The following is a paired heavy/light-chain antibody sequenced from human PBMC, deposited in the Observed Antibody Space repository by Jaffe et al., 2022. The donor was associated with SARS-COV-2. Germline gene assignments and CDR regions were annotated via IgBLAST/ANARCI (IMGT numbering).Heavy chain of an antibody. J-gene: IGHJ4*02. CDR2: ISSGGSPI. CDR1: GFTFSGYS. V-gene: IGHV3-48*02. Sequence: EVQLVESGGGLVQPGGSLRLSCAASGFTFSGYSMNWVRQAPGKGLEWVSYISSGGSPIHYADSVKGRFTISRDNANNSLYLQMNSLRDEDTAVYYCARDYDSSGRAFDYWGQGTLVTVSS. D-gene: IGHD3-22*01. CDR3: ARDYDSSGRAFDY.
Light chain of an antibody. CDR3: GTWDSSLSGVV. CDR2: DNN. V-gene: IGLV1-51*01. Sequence: QSVLTQPPSVSAAPGQKVTISCSGSRSNMGIHYVSWYQQLPGTAPQLLIYDNNKRPSGIPDRFSGSKSGTSATLGITGLQTGDEADYYCGTWDSSLSGVVFGGGTKLTVL. J-gene: IGLJ2*01. CDR1: RSNMGIHY.